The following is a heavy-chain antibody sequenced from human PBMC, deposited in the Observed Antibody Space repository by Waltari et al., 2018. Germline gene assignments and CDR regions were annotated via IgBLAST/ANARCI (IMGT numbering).Heavy chain of an antibody. D-gene: IGHD3-22*01. CDR2: VDPEDGET. Sequence: EVQLVQSGAEVKKPGATVKISCKASGYTFTDYYMPWVQQATGKGLEWMGRVDPEDGETIYAEKFQGRVTITADTSTDTAYMELSSLRSEDTAVYYCATDRYYYDSSGYYSQNFFDYWGQGTLVTVSS. CDR1: GYTFTDYY. CDR3: ATDRYYYDSSGYYSQNFFDY. V-gene: IGHV1-69-2*01. J-gene: IGHJ4*02.